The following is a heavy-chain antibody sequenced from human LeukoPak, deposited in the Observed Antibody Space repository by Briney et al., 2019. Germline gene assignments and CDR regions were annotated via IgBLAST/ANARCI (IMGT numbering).Heavy chain of an antibody. Sequence: GASVKVSCKASGYTFTSYGISWVRQAPGQGLEWMGWISAYNGNTNYAQKLQGRVTMTTDTSTSTAYMELRSLRSDDTAVYYCARDILGDILTGSPFGMDVWGQGATVTVSS. CDR1: GYTFTSYG. V-gene: IGHV1-18*01. CDR3: ARDILGDILTGSPFGMDV. D-gene: IGHD3-9*01. J-gene: IGHJ6*02. CDR2: ISAYNGNT.